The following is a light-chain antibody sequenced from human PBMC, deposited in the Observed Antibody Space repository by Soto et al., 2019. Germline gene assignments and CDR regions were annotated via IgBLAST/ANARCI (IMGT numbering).Light chain of an antibody. CDR3: QQYGSSPVT. J-gene: IGKJ2*01. CDR2: GAS. V-gene: IGKV3-20*01. Sequence: EIVLTQSPGTLSLSPGERVVLSCRASSSISASYLAWYQHKPGQAPRLLMYGASSRATDIPDRFSGSGSGTDFTLTISRLEPADFAIYYCQQYGSSPVTFGQGTKLEIK. CDR1: SSISASY.